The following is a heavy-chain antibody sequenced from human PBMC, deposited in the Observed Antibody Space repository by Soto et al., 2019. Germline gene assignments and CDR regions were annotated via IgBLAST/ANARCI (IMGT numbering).Heavy chain of an antibody. Sequence: QVQLVESGGGVVQPGRSLRLSCAASGFTFSSYAMHWVRQAPGKGLEWVAGISYDGSNKYYADSVKGRFTISRYNSKNTLYLQMNSMRAEDTAVYYCARVGCISTSCYAPYYYYYYGMDVWGQGTTVTVSS. CDR2: ISYDGSNK. D-gene: IGHD2-2*01. J-gene: IGHJ6*02. CDR3: ARVGCISTSCYAPYYYYYYGMDV. CDR1: GFTFSSYA. V-gene: IGHV3-30-3*01.